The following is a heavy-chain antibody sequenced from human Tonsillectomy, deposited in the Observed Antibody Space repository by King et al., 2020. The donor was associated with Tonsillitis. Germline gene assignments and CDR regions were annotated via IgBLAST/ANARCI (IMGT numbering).Heavy chain of an antibody. CDR1: GFTLDDYT. D-gene: IGHD6-19*01. J-gene: IGHJ5*02. CDR2: ISWDGGST. Sequence: VQLVESGGVVVQPGGSLRLSCAASGFTLDDYTMHWVRQAPGKGLEWVSLISWDGGSTYYADSVKGRFTISRDNSKNSLYLQMNSLRTEDTAFYYCAKDWRQYSSGWSGGFAPWGQGTLVTVSS. V-gene: IGHV3-43*01. CDR3: AKDWRQYSSGWSGGFAP.